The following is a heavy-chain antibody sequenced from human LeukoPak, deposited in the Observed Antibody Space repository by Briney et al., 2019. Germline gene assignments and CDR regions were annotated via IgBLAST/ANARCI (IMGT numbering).Heavy chain of an antibody. Sequence: SVKVSCKASGGTFSSYAISWVRQAPGQGLEWMGGIIPIFGTANYAQKFQGRVTITADESTSTAYMELSSLRSDDTAVYYCARGLQENLAWLTAFSAFDIWGPGTMVTVSS. CDR2: IIPIFGTA. V-gene: IGHV1-69*13. CDR3: ARGLQENLAWLTAFSAFDI. CDR1: GGTFSSYA. J-gene: IGHJ3*02. D-gene: IGHD5-24*01.